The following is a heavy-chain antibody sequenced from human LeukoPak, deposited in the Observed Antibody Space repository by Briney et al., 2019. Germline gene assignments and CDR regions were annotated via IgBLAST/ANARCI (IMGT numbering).Heavy chain of an antibody. V-gene: IGHV1-2*02. Sequence: GASVTVSCKASGYTFTGYYMHWVRQAPGQGLEWMGWINPNSGGTNYAQKFQGRVTMTRDTSISTAYMELSRLRSDDTAVYYCATAPAGWLVPFDYWGQGTLVTVSS. D-gene: IGHD6-19*01. CDR2: INPNSGGT. J-gene: IGHJ4*02. CDR1: GYTFTGYY. CDR3: ATAPAGWLVPFDY.